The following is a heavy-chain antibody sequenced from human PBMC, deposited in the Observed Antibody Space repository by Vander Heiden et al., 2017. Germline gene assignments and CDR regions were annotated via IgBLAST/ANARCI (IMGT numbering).Heavy chain of an antibody. CDR3: AKGREYSYGYGDWFDP. V-gene: IGHV3-23*01. CDR2: ISGSTDNK. J-gene: IGHJ5*02. Sequence: EVQLLESGGGLVKSGGSLRLSCAASGFTFRNYAMSWVRQAPGKGLEWVSVISGSTDNKYYADSVKGRFTISRDNSKNTLSLQMSSLRAEDTALYYCAKGREYSYGYGDWFDPWGQGTLVTVSS. D-gene: IGHD5-18*01. CDR1: GFTFRNYA.